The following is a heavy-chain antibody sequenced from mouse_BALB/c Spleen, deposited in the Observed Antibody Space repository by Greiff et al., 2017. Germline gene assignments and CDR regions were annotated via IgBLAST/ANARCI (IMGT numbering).Heavy chain of an antibody. D-gene: IGHD2-3*01. V-gene: IGHV1-7*01. CDR3: AYDGYPYAMDY. J-gene: IGHJ4*01. CDR1: GYTFTSYW. CDR2: INPSTGYT. Sequence: VQLQQSGAELAKPGASVKMSCKASGYTFTSYWMHWVKQRPGQGLEWIGYINPSTGYTEYNQKFKDKATLTADKSSSTAYMQLSSLTSEDSAVYYCAYDGYPYAMDYWGQGTSVTVSS.